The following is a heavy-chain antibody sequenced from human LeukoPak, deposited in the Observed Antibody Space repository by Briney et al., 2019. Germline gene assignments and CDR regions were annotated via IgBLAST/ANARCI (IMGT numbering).Heavy chain of an antibody. CDR3: ARTSSGKTEH. J-gene: IGHJ1*01. CDR2: IYTSGTT. V-gene: IGHV4-61*02. D-gene: IGHD1-1*01. Sequence: PSETLSLTCTVSSGSISTGSYYWSWIRKPAGKGLEWIGRIYTSGTTNYNPSLKSRVSMSIDTSKNQFSLNLSSVSATDTAVYYCARTSSGKTEHWGQGTLVTVSS. CDR1: SGSISTGSYY.